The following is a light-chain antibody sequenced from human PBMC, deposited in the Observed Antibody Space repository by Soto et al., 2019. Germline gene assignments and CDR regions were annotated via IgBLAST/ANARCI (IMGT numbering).Light chain of an antibody. CDR1: QSVGSN. Sequence: EIVMTQSPATLTVSPGERATLSCRASQSVGSNLAWYQQKPGQAPRLLIYGASTRATGIPARFSGSGSGTEFTLTISNLQSEDFAVYYCQQYNNWPRTFGQGTKV. CDR2: GAS. CDR3: QQYNNWPRT. V-gene: IGKV3-15*01. J-gene: IGKJ1*01.